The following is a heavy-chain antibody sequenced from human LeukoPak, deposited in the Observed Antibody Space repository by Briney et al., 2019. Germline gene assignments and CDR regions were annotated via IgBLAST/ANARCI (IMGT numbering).Heavy chain of an antibody. J-gene: IGHJ4*02. CDR3: ARALVGASINY. Sequence: SETLSLTCTVSGGSISGHYWSWIRQPPGKGLEWIGYIYSSGSTNYNPSLTSRITMSLDTSKNQFSLKLSSVTAADTAVYYCARALVGASINYWGQGTLVTVSS. CDR1: GGSISGHY. V-gene: IGHV4-59*11. D-gene: IGHD1-26*01. CDR2: IYSSGST.